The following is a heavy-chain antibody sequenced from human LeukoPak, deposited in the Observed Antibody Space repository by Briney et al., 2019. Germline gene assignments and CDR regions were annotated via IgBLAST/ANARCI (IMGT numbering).Heavy chain of an antibody. J-gene: IGHJ4*02. Sequence: GESLQISCQGSGYSFTSYWIGWVRQMPGKGLEWMGIIYPGDSDTRYSPSFQGQVTISADKSISTAYLQWSSLKASDTAMYYCARRDILTGYSTFDYWGQGTLVTVSS. CDR1: GYSFTSYW. D-gene: IGHD3-9*01. V-gene: IGHV5-51*01. CDR2: IYPGDSDT. CDR3: ARRDILTGYSTFDY.